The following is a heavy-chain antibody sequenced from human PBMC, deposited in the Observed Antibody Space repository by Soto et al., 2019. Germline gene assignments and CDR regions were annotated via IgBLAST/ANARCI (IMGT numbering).Heavy chain of an antibody. CDR1: GFTFSSYA. D-gene: IGHD6-13*01. CDR2: ISGSGGST. V-gene: IGHV3-23*01. Sequence: EVQLLESGGGLVQPGGSLRLSCAASGFTFSSYAMSWVRQAPGKGLEWVSAISGSGGSTYYADSVKGRFTISRDNSENTLYPHMNSLRAEDTAVYYCAKGGGYSSRWSPEDAWFDPWGQGTLVTVSS. CDR3: AKGGGYSSRWSPEDAWFDP. J-gene: IGHJ5*02.